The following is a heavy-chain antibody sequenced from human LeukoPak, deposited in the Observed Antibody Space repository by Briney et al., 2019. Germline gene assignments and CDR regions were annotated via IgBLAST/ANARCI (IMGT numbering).Heavy chain of an antibody. J-gene: IGHJ4*02. V-gene: IGHV3-33*01. Sequence: PGRSLRLSCAASGFTFSSYGMHWVRQAPGKGLEWVAVIWYDGSNKYYADSVKGRFTISRDNSKNTLYLQMNSLRAEDTAVYYCASQVSYGGQLRWGQGTLVTVSS. CDR3: ASQVSYGGQLR. CDR2: IWYDGSNK. D-gene: IGHD4-23*01. CDR1: GFTFSSYG.